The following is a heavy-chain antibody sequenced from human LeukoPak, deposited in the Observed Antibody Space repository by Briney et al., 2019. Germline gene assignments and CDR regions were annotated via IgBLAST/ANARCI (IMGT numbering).Heavy chain of an antibody. D-gene: IGHD3/OR15-3a*01. CDR2: IYYTGST. Sequence: SETLSLTCSVSGGSISGYFWSWIRQLPGKGLEYIGHIYYTGSTKYNPSLKSRVTMSVDTSKSQFSLKLTSVTAADTAVYYCARHRTGSTYPLDFWGQGALVTVSP. CDR3: ARHRTGSTYPLDF. CDR1: GGSISGYF. J-gene: IGHJ4*02. V-gene: IGHV4-59*08.